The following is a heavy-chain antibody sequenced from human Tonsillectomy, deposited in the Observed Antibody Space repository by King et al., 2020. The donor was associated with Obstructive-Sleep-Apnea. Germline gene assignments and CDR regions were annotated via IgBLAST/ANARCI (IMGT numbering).Heavy chain of an antibody. CDR1: GFTFSSYS. J-gene: IGHJ4*02. Sequence: VQLVESGGGLVQPGGSLRLSCAASGFTFSSYSMNWVRQAPGKGLEWVSYISSSSSTIYYADSVKGRFTISRDNAKNSLYRQMNSLRAEDTAVYYCARGDFWSGYPTRLFDYWGQGTLVTVSS. V-gene: IGHV3-48*04. D-gene: IGHD3-3*01. CDR2: ISSSSSTI. CDR3: ARGDFWSGYPTRLFDY.